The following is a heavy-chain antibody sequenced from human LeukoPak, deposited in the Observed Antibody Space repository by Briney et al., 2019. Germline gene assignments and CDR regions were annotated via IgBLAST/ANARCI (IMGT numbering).Heavy chain of an antibody. V-gene: IGHV4-61*02. CDR3: ARGIAAADEHDPVDY. D-gene: IGHD6-13*01. J-gene: IGHJ4*02. CDR1: GDSLTSGSYY. Sequence: SQTLSLTCIVSGDSLTSGSYYWSWVRQSPGKGLEWIGRTYASGSTNYNPSLKSRVTISVDTSKNQFSLKLSSVTAADTAVYYCARGIAAADEHDPVDYWGQGTLVTVSS. CDR2: TYASGST.